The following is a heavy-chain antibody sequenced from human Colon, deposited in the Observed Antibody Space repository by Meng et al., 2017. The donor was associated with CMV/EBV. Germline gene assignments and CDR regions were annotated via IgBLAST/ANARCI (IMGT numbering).Heavy chain of an antibody. CDR2: INPNNGGT. Sequence: QVHLVQSGGEVKKPGASVKVFCKASGYSFTGYYVHWVRQAPGQGLEWMGRINPNNGGTNSAQKLQGRATMTTDTSINTAYMELISLTSDDTAVYYCARVPFGGGTSLDYWGQGTLVTVSS. D-gene: IGHD3-16*01. J-gene: IGHJ4*02. CDR3: ARVPFGGGTSLDY. V-gene: IGHV1-2*06. CDR1: GYSFTGYY.